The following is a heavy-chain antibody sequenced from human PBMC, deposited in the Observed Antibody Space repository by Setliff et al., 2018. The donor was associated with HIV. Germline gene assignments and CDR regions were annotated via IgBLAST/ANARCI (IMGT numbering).Heavy chain of an antibody. J-gene: IGHJ4*02. D-gene: IGHD1-26*01. CDR2: IGGAYDGNT. Sequence: PGGSLRLSCAASGFTFSTYSMVWARQAPGKGLEWVSGIGGAYDGNTYHADSVKGRFTIFRENSKNILYLQMSNLRAEDTALYYCAKVMITTTWAFDFWGQGTPVTVSS. CDR3: AKVMITTTWAFDF. V-gene: IGHV3-23*01. CDR1: GFTFSTYS.